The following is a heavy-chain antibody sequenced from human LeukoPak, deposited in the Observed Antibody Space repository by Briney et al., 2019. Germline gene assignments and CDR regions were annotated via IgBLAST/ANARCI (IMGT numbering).Heavy chain of an antibody. J-gene: IGHJ6*02. V-gene: IGHV4-59*01. CDR3: ARLGYSGPLNYYYYGMDV. CDR2: IYYSGST. D-gene: IGHD5-12*01. CDR1: GGSISSYY. Sequence: SETLSLTCTVSGGSISSYYWSWIQQPPGKGLEWIGYIYYSGSTNYNPSLKSRVTISVDTSKNQFSLKLSSVTAADTAVYYCARLGYSGPLNYYYYGMDVWGQGTTVTVSS.